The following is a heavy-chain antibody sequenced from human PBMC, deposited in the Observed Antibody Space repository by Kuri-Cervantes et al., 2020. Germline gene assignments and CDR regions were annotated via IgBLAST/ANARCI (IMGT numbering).Heavy chain of an antibody. J-gene: IGHJ5*02. CDR3: ARDISSGWYGWFDP. V-gene: IGHV4-34*01. Sequence: SETLSLTCTVYGGSFSGYYWGWIRQPPGKGLEWIGEINHSGSTNYNPSLKSRVTISVDTSKNQFSLKLSSVTAADTAVYYCARDISSGWYGWFDPWGQGALVTVSS. CDR2: INHSGST. CDR1: GGSFSGYY. D-gene: IGHD6-19*01.